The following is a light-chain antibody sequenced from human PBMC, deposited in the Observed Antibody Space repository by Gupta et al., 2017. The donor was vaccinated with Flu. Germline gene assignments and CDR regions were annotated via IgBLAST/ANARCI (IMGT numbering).Light chain of an antibody. J-gene: IGLJ3*02. Sequence: SYDLTQPSFAAVAPRQTARCNCSGDALPKQYAYWYRQKPGQAPMVVIYKDSERPSGIPERFSGSSSGTTVTLTISGVQAEDEADYYCQSADTSAIWVFGGGTKLTVL. CDR1: ALPKQY. V-gene: IGLV3-25*02. CDR3: QSADTSAIWV. CDR2: KDS.